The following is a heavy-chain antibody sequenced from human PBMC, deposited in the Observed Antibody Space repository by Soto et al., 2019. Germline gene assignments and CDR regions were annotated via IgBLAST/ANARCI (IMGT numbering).Heavy chain of an antibody. V-gene: IGHV4-31*03. J-gene: IGHJ4*02. CDR2: IYYSGST. CDR1: GGSISSGGYY. CDR3: ARVIVVVVAATEYFDY. Sequence: SETLSLTCTVSGGSISSGGYYWSWVRQHPGKGLEWIGYIYYSGSTYYNPSLKSRVTISVDTSKNQFSLKLSSVTAADTAVYYCARVIVVVVAATEYFDYWGQGTLVTVSS. D-gene: IGHD2-15*01.